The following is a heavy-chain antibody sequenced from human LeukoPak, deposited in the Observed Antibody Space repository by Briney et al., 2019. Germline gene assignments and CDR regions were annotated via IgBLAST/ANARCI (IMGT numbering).Heavy chain of an antibody. CDR1: GGSISSSSYY. V-gene: IGHV4-39*07. D-gene: IGHD3-9*01. Sequence: SETLSLTCTVSGGSISSSSYYWGWIRQPPGKGLEWIGSIYYSGSTYYNPSLKSRVTISVDTSKNQFSLKLSSVTAADTAVYYCARRPYYDILTGYYLFDYWGQGTLVTVSS. CDR2: IYYSGST. CDR3: ARRPYYDILTGYYLFDY. J-gene: IGHJ4*02.